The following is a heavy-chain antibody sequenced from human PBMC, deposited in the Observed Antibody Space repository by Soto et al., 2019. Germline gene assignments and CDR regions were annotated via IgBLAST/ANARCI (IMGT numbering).Heavy chain of an antibody. CDR2: SSNSGTFS. CDR3: ARSGDNYNRLDY. CDR1: GFTFSDYY. V-gene: IGHV3-11*06. J-gene: IGHJ4*02. D-gene: IGHD1-1*01. Sequence: GGSLRLSCEGSGFTFSDYYISCIRQAPGKGLEWISYSSNSGTFSRYADSVKGRFSISRDNTKNLLYLQMNSLRAEDTAVYYCARSGDNYNRLDYWGQGTPVTVSS.